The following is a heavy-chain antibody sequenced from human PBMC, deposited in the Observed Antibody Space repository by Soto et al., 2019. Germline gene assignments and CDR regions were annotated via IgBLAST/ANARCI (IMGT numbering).Heavy chain of an antibody. CDR1: GFTFSSYA. V-gene: IGHV3-23*01. Sequence: PGGSLRLSCAASGFTFSSYAMSWVRQAPGKGLEWVSAISGSGGSTYYADSVKGRFTISRDNYKSTLHLQMNSLRVEDTAVYYCAKDRTFGPPLVRFDSWGQGTLVTVSS. CDR3: AKDRTFGPPLVRFDS. D-gene: IGHD6-6*01. CDR2: ISGSGGST. J-gene: IGHJ4*02.